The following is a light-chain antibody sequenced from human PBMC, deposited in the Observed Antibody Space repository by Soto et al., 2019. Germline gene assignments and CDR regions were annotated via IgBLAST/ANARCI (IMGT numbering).Light chain of an antibody. J-gene: IGKJ1*01. Sequence: DIQMTQSPSSLSASVGDRVTITCRASQSISSYLNWYQQKPGKAPKLLIYAASSLQSGVPSRFSGSGSGTYFTLTISSLQPEGFATYYWPQSYSTPRTFGNGIKVEIK. CDR1: QSISSY. V-gene: IGKV1-39*01. CDR2: AAS. CDR3: PQSYSTPRT.